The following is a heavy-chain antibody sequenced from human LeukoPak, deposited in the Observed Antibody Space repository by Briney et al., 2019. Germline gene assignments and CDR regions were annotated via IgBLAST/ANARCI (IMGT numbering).Heavy chain of an antibody. J-gene: IGHJ4*02. V-gene: IGHV3-48*01. Sequence: GSLRLSCAASGFTFSSYSMNLVRQAPGKGLEWVSYISSSSSTIYYADSVKGRFTISRDNAKNSLYLEMNSLRAEDTAVYYCARAGFTFSDYFGSFFDYWGQGALVTVPS. D-gene: IGHD3-10*01. CDR1: GFTFSSYS. CDR3: ARAGFTFSDYFGSFFDY. CDR2: ISSSSSTI.